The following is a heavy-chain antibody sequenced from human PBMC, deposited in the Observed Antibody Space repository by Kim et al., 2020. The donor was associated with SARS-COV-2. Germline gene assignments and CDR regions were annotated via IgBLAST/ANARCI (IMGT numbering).Heavy chain of an antibody. V-gene: IGHV3-23*01. CDR1: GFSFSSYV. D-gene: IGHD3-16*01. CDR3: AKTVNPRGYNWFDP. J-gene: IGHJ5*02. CDR2: ISGSGSTT. Sequence: GGSLRLSCAASGFSFSSYVMSWVRQAPGKGLEWVSTISGSGSTTYYADSVKGRFAVSRDNSKNTLSLQMNSLRAEDTALYYCAKTVNPRGYNWFDPWGQGTLVTVSS.